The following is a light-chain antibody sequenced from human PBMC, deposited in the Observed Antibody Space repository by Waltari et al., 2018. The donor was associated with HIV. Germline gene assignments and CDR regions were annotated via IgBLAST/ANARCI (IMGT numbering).Light chain of an antibody. CDR1: SSNIENDN. CDR3: VGWDSRLRGYV. CDR2: KDT. Sequence: QSVLTQPPSASGAPGPRVTIPCSGSSSNIENDNVYWYQQFPGAAPKLLIYKDTNRPAGVPDRFIAAKSGTSASLAIGGRRSDDEADYYCVGWDSRLRGYVFGAGTKVTVL. V-gene: IGLV1-47*01. J-gene: IGLJ1*01.